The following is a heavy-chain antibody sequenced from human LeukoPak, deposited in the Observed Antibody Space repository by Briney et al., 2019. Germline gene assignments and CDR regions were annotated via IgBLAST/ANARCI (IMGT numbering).Heavy chain of an antibody. J-gene: IGHJ4*02. CDR2: IYYSGST. CDR1: GGSISSGDYY. Sequence: PSQTLSLTCTVSGGSISSGDYYWSWIRQPPGKGLEWIGYIYYSGSTYYNPSLKSRVTISVDTSKNQFSLKLSSVTAADTAVYYCTTDGDIVVITTPPGGYWGQGTLVTVSS. D-gene: IGHD3-22*01. V-gene: IGHV4-30-4*01. CDR3: TTDGDIVVITTPPGGY.